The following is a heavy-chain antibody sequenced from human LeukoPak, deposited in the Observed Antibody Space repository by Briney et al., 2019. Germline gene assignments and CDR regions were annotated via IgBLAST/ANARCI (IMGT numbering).Heavy chain of an antibody. CDR1: GFTFSTYA. CDR2: ISYDGSNK. V-gene: IGHV3-30-3*01. CDR3: ARTTTPHYYGSGSYALGY. Sequence: PGRSLRLSCAASGFTFSTYAMHWVRQGPGKGLEWEAVISYDGSNKYYADSVKGRFTISRDNSKNTLYLQMSSLSAEDTAVYYCARTTTPHYYGSGSYALGYWGQGTLVTVPS. J-gene: IGHJ4*02. D-gene: IGHD3-10*01.